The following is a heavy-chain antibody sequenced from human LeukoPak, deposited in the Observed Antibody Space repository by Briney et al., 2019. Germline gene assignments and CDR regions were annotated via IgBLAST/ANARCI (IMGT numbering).Heavy chain of an antibody. D-gene: IGHD2-15*01. CDR2: ITTSSSTI. V-gene: IGHV3-48*01. CDR1: GFPFSSYN. J-gene: IGHJ4*02. CDR3: ARCLWGGSCYIDY. Sequence: GESLRLSCAASGFPFSSYNMNWVRQAPGKGLEWLSYITTSSSTIYYADSVKGRFTISRDNAKNSLYLQMSSLRGEDTAVYYCARCLWGGSCYIDYWGQGTLVTVSS.